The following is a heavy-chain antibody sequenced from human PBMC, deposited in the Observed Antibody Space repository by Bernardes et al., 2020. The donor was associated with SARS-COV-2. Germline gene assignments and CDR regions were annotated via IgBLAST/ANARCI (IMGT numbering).Heavy chain of an antibody. V-gene: IGHV3-49*03. J-gene: IGHJ4*02. CDR2: IRSQTYGGTT. Sequence: GGSLRLSCPTSGFTFGDYAMSWFRQAPGKGLEWVGFIRSQTYGGTTEYAASVKGRFTISRDDSKSIAYLQMNSLKTEDTAVYYCTRGRYDVLTGYYPQDPVGDYWGQGTLVTVSS. CDR3: TRGRYDVLTGYYPQDPVGDY. D-gene: IGHD3-9*01. CDR1: GFTFGDYA.